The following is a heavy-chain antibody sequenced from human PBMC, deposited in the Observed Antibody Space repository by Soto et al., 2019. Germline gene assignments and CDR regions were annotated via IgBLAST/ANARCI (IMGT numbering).Heavy chain of an antibody. J-gene: IGHJ5*02. CDR1: GVSISSGGYY. CDR3: ARAKTTVTSFDP. D-gene: IGHD4-4*01. Sequence: QVQLQESGPGLVKPSQTLSLTCTVSGVSISSGGYYWSWIRQYPGKGLEWIGNIYYSGTTYYNPSLKSRLTISVDTSDNQFSLRLSSLTAADTAVYFCARAKTTVTSFDPWGQGTLVTVSS. V-gene: IGHV4-31*03. CDR2: IYYSGTT.